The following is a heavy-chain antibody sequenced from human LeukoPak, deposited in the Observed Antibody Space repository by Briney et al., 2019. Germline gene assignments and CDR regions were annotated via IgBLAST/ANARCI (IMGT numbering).Heavy chain of an antibody. CDR2: IYSGGST. CDR3: ARGYDGSSGWYGEAPYYFDY. V-gene: IGHV3-66*01. J-gene: IGHJ4*02. D-gene: IGHD6-19*01. Sequence: GGSLRLSCAASGFTVSSNYMSWVRQAPGKGLEWVSVIYSGGSTYYADSVKGRFTISRDNSKNTLYLQMNSLRAEDTAVYYCARGYDGSSGWYGEAPYYFDYWSQGTLVTVSS. CDR1: GFTVSSNY.